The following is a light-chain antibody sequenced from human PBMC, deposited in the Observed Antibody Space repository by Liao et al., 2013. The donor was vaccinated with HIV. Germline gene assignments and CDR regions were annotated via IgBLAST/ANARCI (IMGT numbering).Light chain of an antibody. Sequence: SYELTQPPSVSVAPGQTATITCGGHNIGSKSVHWYQQRPGQAPVLVIYYDTNRPSGIPERFSGSNSGNTATLTITRVEAGDEADYYCQVWDSNGNHYVFGTGTQVTVI. CDR1: NIGSKS. CDR3: QVWDSNGNHYV. J-gene: IGLJ1*01. V-gene: IGLV3-21*01. CDR2: YDT.